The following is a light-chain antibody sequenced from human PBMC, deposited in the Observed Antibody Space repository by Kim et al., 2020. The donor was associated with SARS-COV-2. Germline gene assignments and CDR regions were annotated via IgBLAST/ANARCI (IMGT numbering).Light chain of an antibody. CDR2: YNS. V-gene: IGLV1-40*01. J-gene: IGLJ3*02. CDR1: SSNIGAGYD. Sequence: QSVLTQPPSVSGAPGQRVTISCTGSSSNIGAGYDVNWYQQLPGTAPKLLIYYNSNRPSGVPDRFSGSKSGTSASLAITGLQVEDEADYYCQSYDSSLRGSVFGGGTQLTVL. CDR3: QSYDSSLRGSV.